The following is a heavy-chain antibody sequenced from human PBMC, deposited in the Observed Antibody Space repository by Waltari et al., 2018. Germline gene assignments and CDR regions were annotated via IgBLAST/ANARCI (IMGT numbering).Heavy chain of an antibody. D-gene: IGHD3-22*01. Sequence: QVQLVQSGAEVKKPGASVTVSCKVSGSTLTELSIHWVRPATGKGLEWMGGFDPEDGETIYAQKFQGRVTMTEDTSTDTAYMELSSLRSEDTAVYYCATETYYYDSSGSWGNYWGQGTLVTVSS. CDR2: FDPEDGET. CDR1: GSTLTELS. V-gene: IGHV1-24*01. CDR3: ATETYYYDSSGSWGNY. J-gene: IGHJ4*02.